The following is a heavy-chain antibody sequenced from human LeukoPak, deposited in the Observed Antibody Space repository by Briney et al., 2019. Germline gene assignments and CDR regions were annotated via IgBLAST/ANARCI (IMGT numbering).Heavy chain of an antibody. Sequence: PGGSLRLSCAASGFTFSTYAMSWVRQAPGKGLEWVSSISASVSSTYYADSVNGRFTVSRDNSKNTLYLQMNSLRVEDTAVYYCARDPPNLYGVGYWGQGTLVTVSS. V-gene: IGHV3-23*01. CDR2: ISASVSST. J-gene: IGHJ4*02. CDR3: ARDPPNLYGVGY. CDR1: GFTFSTYA. D-gene: IGHD4-17*01.